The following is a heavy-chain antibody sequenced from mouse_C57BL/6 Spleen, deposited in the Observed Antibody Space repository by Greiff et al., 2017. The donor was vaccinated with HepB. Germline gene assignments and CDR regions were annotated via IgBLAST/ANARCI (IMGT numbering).Heavy chain of an antibody. CDR2: INPNNGGT. CDR3: ARDEDYGSWFAY. CDR1: GYTFTDYY. Sequence: EVQLQQSGPELVKPGASVKISCKASGYTFTDYYMNWVKQSHGKSLEWIGDINPNNGGTSYNQKFKGKATLTVDKSSSTAYMELRSLTSEDSAVYYCARDEDYGSWFAYWGQGTLVTVSA. D-gene: IGHD1-2*01. J-gene: IGHJ3*01. V-gene: IGHV1-26*01.